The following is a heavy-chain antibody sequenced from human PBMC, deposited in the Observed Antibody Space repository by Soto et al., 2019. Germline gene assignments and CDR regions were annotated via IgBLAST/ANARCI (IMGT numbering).Heavy chain of an antibody. CDR1: GGSISIGVYY. J-gene: IGHJ4*02. CDR2: TYHTGST. Sequence: QVQLQESGPGLVKTSQTLSLTCTVSGGSISIGVYYWNWIRQHPGKGLEWIGYTYHTGSTYYNPSLESRVTISVDPSKNQFSLKLSSVTAADTAVYYCARIGNPDASLYFDYWGQGALVTVSS. CDR3: ARIGNPDASLYFDY. V-gene: IGHV4-31*03.